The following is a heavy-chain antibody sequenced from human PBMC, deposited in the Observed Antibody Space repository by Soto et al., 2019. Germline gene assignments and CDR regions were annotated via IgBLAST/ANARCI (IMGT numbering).Heavy chain of an antibody. CDR1: GGSFSGYY. D-gene: IGHD6-6*01. CDR2: INHSGST. J-gene: IGHJ4*02. CDR3: ARVLAARQFDY. V-gene: IGHV4-34*01. Sequence: QVQLQQWGAGLLKPSETLSLTCAVYGGSFSGYYWSWIRQPPGKGLEWIGEINHSGSTNYNPSLKSRVTISVDTSKNQCSLKLSSVTAADTAVYYCARVLAARQFDYWGQGTLVTVSS.